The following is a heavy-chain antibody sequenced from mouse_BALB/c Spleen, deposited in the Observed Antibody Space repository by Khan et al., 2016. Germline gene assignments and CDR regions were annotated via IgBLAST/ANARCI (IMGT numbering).Heavy chain of an antibody. V-gene: IGHV14-3*02. CDR3: AFWDWFAY. J-gene: IGHJ3*01. CDR1: GFNIKDTY. CDR2: IDPANGNT. Sequence: EVELVESGAELVKPGASVKLSCTASGFNIKDTYMHWVKQRPEQGLEWIGRIDPANGNTKYDPKFQGKATITADTSSNTAYLQLSSLTSEDTAVYYCAFWDWFAYWGQGTLVTVSA. D-gene: IGHD4-1*01.